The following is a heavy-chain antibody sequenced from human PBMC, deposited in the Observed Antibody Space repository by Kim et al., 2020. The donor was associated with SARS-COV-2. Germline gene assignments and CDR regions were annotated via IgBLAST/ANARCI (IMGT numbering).Heavy chain of an antibody. Sequence: GGSLRLSCAASGFTFSSYGMHWVRQAPGKGLEWVAVISYDGSNKYYADSVKGRFTIFRDNSKNTLYLQMNSLRAEDTAVYYCAKDRREGSGSYFYGMDVWGQGTTVTVSS. CDR3: AKDRREGSGSYFYGMDV. J-gene: IGHJ6*02. CDR1: GFTFSSYG. D-gene: IGHD3-10*01. CDR2: ISYDGSNK. V-gene: IGHV3-30*18.